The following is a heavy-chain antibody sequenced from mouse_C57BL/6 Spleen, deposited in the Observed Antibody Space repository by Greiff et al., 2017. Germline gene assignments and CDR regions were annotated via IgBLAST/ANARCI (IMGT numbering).Heavy chain of an antibody. J-gene: IGHJ4*01. D-gene: IGHD1-1*01. Sequence: VQLQQPGAELVMPGASVKLSCKASGYTFTSYWMHWVKQRPGQGLEWIGEIDPSDSYTNYNQKFKGKSTLTVDKSSSTAYMQLSSLTSEDSAVYYCARRDYGSSPYAMDYWGQGTSVTVSS. CDR1: GYTFTSYW. V-gene: IGHV1-69*01. CDR3: ARRDYGSSPYAMDY. CDR2: IDPSDSYT.